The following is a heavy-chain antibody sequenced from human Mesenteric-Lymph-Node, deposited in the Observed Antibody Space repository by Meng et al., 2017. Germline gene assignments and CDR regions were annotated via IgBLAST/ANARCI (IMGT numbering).Heavy chain of an antibody. CDR2: ISTPDTTI. CDR1: EFTFSSYK. J-gene: IGHJ4*02. CDR3: VREGAATYHFDY. D-gene: IGHD1-26*01. Sequence: GGSLRLSCAASEFTFSSYKMHWVRQAPGKVLEWVAFISTPDTTIFYADSVRGRFTIARDNAKNSLFLQMNSLRAEDTALYYCVREGAATYHFDYWGQGTLVTVSS. V-gene: IGHV3-48*03.